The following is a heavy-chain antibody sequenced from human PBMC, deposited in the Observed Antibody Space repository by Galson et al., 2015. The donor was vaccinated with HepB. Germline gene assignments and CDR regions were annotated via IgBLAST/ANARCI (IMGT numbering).Heavy chain of an antibody. V-gene: IGHV3-23*01. D-gene: IGHD6-19*01. CDR2: ISGSGGST. CDR3: AKRPGAGTSFFDY. J-gene: IGHJ4*02. CDR1: GFTFSSYA. Sequence: SLRLSCAASGFTFSSYAMSWVRQAPGKGLEWVSAISGSGGSTYYADSVKGRFTISRDNSKNTLYLQMNSLRAEDTAVYYCAKRPGAGTSFFDYWGQGTLVTVSS.